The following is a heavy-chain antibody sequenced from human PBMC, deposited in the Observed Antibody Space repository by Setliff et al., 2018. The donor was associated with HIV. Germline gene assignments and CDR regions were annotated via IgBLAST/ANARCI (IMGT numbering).Heavy chain of an antibody. J-gene: IGHJ4*02. CDR2: T. V-gene: IGHV4-39*02. D-gene: IGHD6-6*01. CDR3: AREDSSYHYFDY. CDR1: GDSASNSRYY. Sequence: SETLSLTCTVFGDSASNSRYYWAWIRQPPGKGLEYIGSTYYNPSLRSPVAISVDTSKNQFSLKLTSVTAADTAVYYCAREDSSYHYFDYWGQGTLVTVSS.